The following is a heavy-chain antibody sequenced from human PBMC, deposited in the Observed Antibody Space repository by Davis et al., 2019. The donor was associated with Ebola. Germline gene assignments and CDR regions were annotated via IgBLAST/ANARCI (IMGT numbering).Heavy chain of an antibody. Sequence: GESLKISCAASGFTFSSYSMNWVRQAPGKGLEWVSSISSSSSYIYYADSVKGRFTISRDNAKNSLYLQMNSLRAEDTAVYYCAKDGPSTPELVQHYYYYGMDVWGQGTTVTVSS. J-gene: IGHJ6*02. CDR3: AKDGPSTPELVQHYYYYGMDV. CDR1: GFTFSSYS. V-gene: IGHV3-21*04. CDR2: ISSSSSYI. D-gene: IGHD6-6*01.